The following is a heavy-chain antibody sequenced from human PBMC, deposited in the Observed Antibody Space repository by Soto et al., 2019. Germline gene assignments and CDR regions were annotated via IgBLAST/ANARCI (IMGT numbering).Heavy chain of an antibody. CDR2: INPVDGST. J-gene: IGHJ3*02. Sequence: QEQLVQSGAEVKKPGASVKVSCKGSGYTFTTYYMHWVRQAPGQGLEWMAIINPVDGSTRYAQNLQGRVSVTRDTSTSTVYMELSSLRSEDTAVYFCAREGFQGSAFDIWGQGTMVTVSS. V-gene: IGHV1-46*01. CDR1: GYTFTTYY. CDR3: AREGFQGSAFDI.